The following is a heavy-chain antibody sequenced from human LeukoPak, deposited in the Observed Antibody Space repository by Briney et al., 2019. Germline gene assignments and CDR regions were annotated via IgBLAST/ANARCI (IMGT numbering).Heavy chain of an antibody. D-gene: IGHD2-15*01. Sequence: PGGSLRLSCTTSGFTFGDYVMNWVRQAPGKGQEWIGFIRSKAYGGTTEYAASVKGRFTISRDDSKSIAYLQMNSLKTEDTAVYYCTKGSCSGGTCYSNSWGQGTLVTVSS. CDR2: IRSKAYGGTT. CDR3: TKGSCSGGTCYSNS. V-gene: IGHV3-49*04. CDR1: GFTFGDYV. J-gene: IGHJ4*02.